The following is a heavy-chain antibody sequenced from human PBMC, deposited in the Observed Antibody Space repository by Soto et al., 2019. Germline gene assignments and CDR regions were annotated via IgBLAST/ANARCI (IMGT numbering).Heavy chain of an antibody. V-gene: IGHV3-74*01. Sequence: EVQLVESGGDLVQPGGSLRLSCAASGVTISGYWMHWVRQAPGKGLVWVSRISSDGSRTDYADSVKGRFSISRDNAMNTVHLHVNSLRVEDTAVYYCARSCCREQNWFDPWGQGTLVTVSS. CDR1: GVTISGYW. D-gene: IGHD2-15*01. CDR3: ARSCCREQNWFDP. CDR2: ISSDGSRT. J-gene: IGHJ5*02.